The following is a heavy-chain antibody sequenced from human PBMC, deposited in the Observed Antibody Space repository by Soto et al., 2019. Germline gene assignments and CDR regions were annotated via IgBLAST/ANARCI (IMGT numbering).Heavy chain of an antibody. D-gene: IGHD3-10*02. CDR1: VFSFSSYG. CDR3: ARYVSHFDY. Sequence: QVQLVESGGGVVQPGRSLRLSCAASVFSFSSYGMHWVRQAPGKGLEWVAVIWYDGSNKYYADSVKGRFTISRDNSKNTLYLQMNSLKDEDTAVYYCARYVSHFDYWGQGTLVIVSS. CDR2: IWYDGSNK. V-gene: IGHV3-33*01. J-gene: IGHJ4*02.